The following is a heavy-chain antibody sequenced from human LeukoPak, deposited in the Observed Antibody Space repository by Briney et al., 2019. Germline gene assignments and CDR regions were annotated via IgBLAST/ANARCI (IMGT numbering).Heavy chain of an antibody. CDR2: ISSSSSYI. D-gene: IGHD4-17*01. Sequence: PGGSLRLSCAASGFTFSTYSLNWVRQAPGKGLEWVSSISSSSSYIYYADSMKGRFTISRDNAKNSLYLQMDILRAEDTAVYYCARGGYGDYVMEYWGQGTLVTVSS. CDR3: ARGGYGDYVMEY. J-gene: IGHJ4*02. CDR1: GFTFSTYS. V-gene: IGHV3-21*01.